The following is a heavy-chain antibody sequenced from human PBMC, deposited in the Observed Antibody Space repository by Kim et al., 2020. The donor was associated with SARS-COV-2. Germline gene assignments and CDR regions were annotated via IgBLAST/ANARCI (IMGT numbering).Heavy chain of an antibody. D-gene: IGHD3-10*01. V-gene: IGHV4-39*01. CDR1: GGSISSSSYY. CDR2: IYYSGST. Sequence: SETLSLTCTVSGGSISSSSYYWGWIRQPPGKGLEWIGSIYYSGSTYYNPSLKSRVTISVDTSKNQFSLKLSSVTAADTAVYYCARHVWFGDPYYYYGMDVWGQGTTVTVSS. J-gene: IGHJ6*02. CDR3: ARHVWFGDPYYYYGMDV.